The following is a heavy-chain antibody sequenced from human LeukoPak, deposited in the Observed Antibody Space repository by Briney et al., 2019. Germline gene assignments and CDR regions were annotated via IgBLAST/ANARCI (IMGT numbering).Heavy chain of an antibody. CDR3: ARSYYDSSGYYDDAFDI. D-gene: IGHD3-22*01. V-gene: IGHV1-18*01. Sequence: ASVKVSCKASGYTFTSYGISWVRQAPGQGLEWMGWISAYNGNTNYAQKLQGRVTMTTDTSTSTAYMELRNLRSDDTAVYYCARSYYDSSGYYDDAFDIWGQGTMVTVSS. CDR2: ISAYNGNT. J-gene: IGHJ3*02. CDR1: GYTFTSYG.